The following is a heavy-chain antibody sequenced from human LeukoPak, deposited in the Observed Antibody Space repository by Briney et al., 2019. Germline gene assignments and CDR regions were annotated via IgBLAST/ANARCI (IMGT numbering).Heavy chain of an antibody. CDR3: TTRSLGAPQNDY. J-gene: IGHJ4*02. Sequence: GGSLRLSCAASGFTFSGSAMHWVRQASGKGLEWVGRIRSKANSYATAYAASVKGRFTISRDDSKNTAYLQMNSLKTEDTAVYYCTTRSLGAPQNDYWGQGTLVTVSS. D-gene: IGHD1-26*01. CDR1: GFTFSGSA. CDR2: IRSKANSYAT. V-gene: IGHV3-73*01.